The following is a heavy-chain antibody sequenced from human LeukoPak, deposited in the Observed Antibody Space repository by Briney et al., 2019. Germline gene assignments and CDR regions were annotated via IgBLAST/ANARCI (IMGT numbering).Heavy chain of an antibody. CDR3: ARERGYYDNSGYLPTTYFQH. J-gene: IGHJ1*01. CDR1: GFSFPYG. Sequence: GGSLRLSCEASGFSFPYGMSWVRQAPGKGLEWVANIKQDGSEKYYVDSVKGRFTISRDNAKSSLFLQLNSLRAEDTAVYCCARERGYYDNSGYLPTTYFQHWGQGTLVTVSS. V-gene: IGHV3-7*01. D-gene: IGHD3-22*01. CDR2: IKQDGSEK.